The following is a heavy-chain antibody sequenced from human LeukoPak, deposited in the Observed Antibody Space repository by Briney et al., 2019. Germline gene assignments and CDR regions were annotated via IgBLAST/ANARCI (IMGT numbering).Heavy chain of an antibody. Sequence: SETLSLTCAVSGYSISSGYYWGWIRQPPGKGLEWIGSLYHSGSTYYNPSLKSRAAISVDTPKNQCSLKLSSVTAADTAVYYCASQTYDFWSGYYISYFDYWGQGTLVTVSS. CDR2: LYHSGST. CDR1: GYSISSGYY. V-gene: IGHV4-38-2*01. J-gene: IGHJ4*02. CDR3: ASQTYDFWSGYYISYFDY. D-gene: IGHD3-3*01.